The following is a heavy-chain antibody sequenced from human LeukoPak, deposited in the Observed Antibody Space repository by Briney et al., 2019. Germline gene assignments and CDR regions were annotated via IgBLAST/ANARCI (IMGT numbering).Heavy chain of an antibody. CDR2: IYYSGST. CDR1: GGSTSSSSYY. V-gene: IGHV4-39*01. D-gene: IGHD1-1*01. CDR3: ARHSLQLERRRLENWFDP. Sequence: PSETLSLTCTVSGGSTSSSSYYWGWIRQPPGKGLEWIGSIYYSGSTYYNPSLKSRVTISVDTSKNQFSLKLSSVTAADTAVYYCARHSLQLERRRLENWFDPWGQGTLVTVSS. J-gene: IGHJ5*02.